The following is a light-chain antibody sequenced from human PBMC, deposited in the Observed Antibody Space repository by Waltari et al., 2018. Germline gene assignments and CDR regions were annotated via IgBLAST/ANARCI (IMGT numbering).Light chain of an antibody. Sequence: QSALTQPRSVSGSPGQAVTISCPGTISDVGVYDYVSWYQQHPGKAPKLIIYDVSERPSGVPDRFSGSKSGNTASLTIFGLQAEDEADYYCCSYAGSNTLVFGGGTNLIV. J-gene: IGLJ2*01. CDR2: DVS. CDR1: ISDVGVYDY. V-gene: IGLV2-11*01. CDR3: CSYAGSNTLV.